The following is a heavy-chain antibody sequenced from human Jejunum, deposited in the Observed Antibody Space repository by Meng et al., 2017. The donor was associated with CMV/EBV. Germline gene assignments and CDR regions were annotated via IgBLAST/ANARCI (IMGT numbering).Heavy chain of an antibody. Sequence: SGASVSTPNYSWSWIRQPPGKALEWIGFIEDSETTRYMPSLESRVSISIDTSKNQFSLRVRSVTAADTATYYCARGGWGNWNFEHWGQGTQVTVFS. D-gene: IGHD1-1*01. CDR2: IEDSETT. J-gene: IGHJ4*02. CDR3: ARGGWGNWNFEH. CDR1: GASVSTPNYS. V-gene: IGHV4-61*01.